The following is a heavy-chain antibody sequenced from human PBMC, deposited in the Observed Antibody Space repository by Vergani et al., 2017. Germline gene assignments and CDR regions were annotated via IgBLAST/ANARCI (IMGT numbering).Heavy chain of an antibody. CDR3: ARSPGYCSGGSCYSYYYYYMDV. Sequence: QVQLVESGGGVVQPGRSLRLSCAASGFTFSSYAMHWVRQAPGKGLEWVAVISYDGSNKYYADSVKGRFTISRDNSKNTMYLKMNSLRAEDTAVYYCARSPGYCSGGSCYSYYYYYMDVWGKGTTVTVSS. CDR1: GFTFSSYA. J-gene: IGHJ6*03. V-gene: IGHV3-30-3*01. D-gene: IGHD2-15*01. CDR2: ISYDGSNK.